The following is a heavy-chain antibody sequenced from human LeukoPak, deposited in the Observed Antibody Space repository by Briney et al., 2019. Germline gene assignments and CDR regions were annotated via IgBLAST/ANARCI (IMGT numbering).Heavy chain of an antibody. V-gene: IGHV4-39*02. J-gene: IGHJ4*02. Sequence: KPSETLSLTCTVSGGSISSSSYYWGWIRQPPGKGLEWIGNIYYSGSTYYNPSLKTRVTISVDTSKNQFSLKLSSVTAADTAVYYCARDPQRRGYTYGSDFWGQGILVTVSS. D-gene: IGHD5-18*01. CDR2: IYYSGST. CDR3: ARDPQRRGYTYGSDF. CDR1: GGSISSSSYY.